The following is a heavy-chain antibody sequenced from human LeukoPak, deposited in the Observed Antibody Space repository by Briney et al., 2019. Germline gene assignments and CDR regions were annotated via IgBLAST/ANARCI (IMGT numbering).Heavy chain of an antibody. CDR1: GYPFTSYG. CDR3: ARETRSMVMFDY. CDR2: ISAYNGNT. D-gene: IGHD2-8*01. Sequence: ASVKVSCKASGYPFTSYGISWVRQAPGQGLEWMGWISAYNGNTNYAQKLQGRVTMTTDTSTSTAYMELRSLRSDDTAVYYCARETRSMVMFDYWGQGTLVTVSS. V-gene: IGHV1-18*01. J-gene: IGHJ4*02.